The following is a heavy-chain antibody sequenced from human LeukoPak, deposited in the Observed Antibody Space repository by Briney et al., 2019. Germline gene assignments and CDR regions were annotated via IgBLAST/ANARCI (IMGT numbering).Heavy chain of an antibody. J-gene: IGHJ4*02. CDR1: GYTFTVYH. CDR2: ITPRGGT. V-gene: IGHV1-2*02. D-gene: IGHD5-24*01. CDR3: ARDRYGDGFAHFDY. Sequence: GASVKVSCKASGYTFTVYHMHWVRQAPGQGLEWMGWITPRGGTNYPQKFQGRVAITRDTSITTAYMDLSRLTSDDTAVYYCARDRYGDGFAHFDYWGQGALVTVSS.